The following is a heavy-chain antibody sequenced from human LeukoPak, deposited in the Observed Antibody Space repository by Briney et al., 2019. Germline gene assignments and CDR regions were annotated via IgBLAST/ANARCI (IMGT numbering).Heavy chain of an antibody. Sequence: PSETLSLTCTVSGGSISSYYWSWIRQPPGKGLEWIGYIYYSGSTNYNPSLKSRVTISVDTSKNQFSLKLSSVTAADTAVYYCARARKVVETGTTSYYYYMDVWSKGTTVTVSS. J-gene: IGHJ6*03. D-gene: IGHD1-7*01. V-gene: IGHV4-59*01. CDR1: GGSISSYY. CDR3: ARARKVVETGTTSYYYYMDV. CDR2: IYYSGST.